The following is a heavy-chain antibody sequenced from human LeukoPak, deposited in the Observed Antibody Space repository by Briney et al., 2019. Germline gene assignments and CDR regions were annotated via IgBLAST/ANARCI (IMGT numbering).Heavy chain of an antibody. Sequence: GASVKVSCKASGYTFTGYYMHWVRQAPGQGLEWMGWINPNSGGTNYAQKFQGRVTMTRDTSISTAYMELSRLRSDDTAVYYCARTLYYGSGSHDYWGQGTLVTVSS. D-gene: IGHD3-10*01. J-gene: IGHJ4*02. CDR3: ARTLYYGSGSHDY. V-gene: IGHV1-2*02. CDR2: INPNSGGT. CDR1: GYTFTGYY.